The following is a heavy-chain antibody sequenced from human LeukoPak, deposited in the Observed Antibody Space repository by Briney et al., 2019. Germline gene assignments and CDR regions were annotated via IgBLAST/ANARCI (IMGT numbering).Heavy chain of an antibody. J-gene: IGHJ3*02. CDR2: TYYRSKWYN. CDR3: ARSSPRIAVAGTYAFDI. Sequence: SQTLSLTCAISGDSVSSNSAAWNWIRQSPSRGLEWLGRTYYRSKWYNDYVVSVKSRITINPDTSKNQFSLQLNSVTPEDTAVYYCARSSPRIAVAGTYAFDIWGQGTMVTVSS. D-gene: IGHD6-19*01. V-gene: IGHV6-1*01. CDR1: GDSVSSNSAA.